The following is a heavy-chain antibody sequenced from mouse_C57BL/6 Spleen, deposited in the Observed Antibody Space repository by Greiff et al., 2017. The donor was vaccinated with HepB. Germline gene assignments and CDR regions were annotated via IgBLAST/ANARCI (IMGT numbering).Heavy chain of an antibody. CDR2: ISSGGDYI. CDR3: TRIYDGYCDY. D-gene: IGHD2-3*01. Sequence: EVNVVESGEGLVKPGGSLKLSCAASGFTFSSYAMSWVRQTPEKRLEWVAYISSGGDYIYYADTVKGRFTISRDNARNTLYLQMSSLKSEDTAMYYCTRIYDGYCDYWGQGTTLTVSS. V-gene: IGHV5-9-1*02. J-gene: IGHJ2*01. CDR1: GFTFSSYA.